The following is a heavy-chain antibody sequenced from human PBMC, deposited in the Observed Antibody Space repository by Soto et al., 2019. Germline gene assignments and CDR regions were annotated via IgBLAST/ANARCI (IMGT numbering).Heavy chain of an antibody. D-gene: IGHD2-2*01. CDR3: ARGGNQLLLATPYYYYGMGV. Sequence: GASVKVSCKASGYTFTGYYMHWVRQAPGQGLEWMGWINPNSGGTNYAQKFQGWVTMTRDTSISAAHKELSRLRSDDTAVYYCARGGNQLLLATPYYYYGMGVWGQGTRFTGSS. V-gene: IGHV1-2*04. J-gene: IGHJ6*01. CDR1: GYTFTGYY. CDR2: INPNSGGT.